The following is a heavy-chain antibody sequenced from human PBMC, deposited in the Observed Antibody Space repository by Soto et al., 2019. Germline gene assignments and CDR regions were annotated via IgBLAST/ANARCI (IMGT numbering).Heavy chain of an antibody. V-gene: IGHV1-69*13. J-gene: IGHJ3*02. Sequence: GDSVHVSCQASGGSFSRYAIHLLRQAPIQGLEWMGGIIPIFGTPNYAQKFQGRVTITADESTSTAYMGLSSLTSEDMAVYYCARGRKVGATLFAFDIWGQGQMVT. CDR3: ARGRKVGATLFAFDI. CDR2: IIPIFGTP. D-gene: IGHD1-26*01. CDR1: GGSFSRYA.